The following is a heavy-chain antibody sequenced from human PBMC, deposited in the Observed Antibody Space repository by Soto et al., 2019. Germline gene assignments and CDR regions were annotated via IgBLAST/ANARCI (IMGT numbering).Heavy chain of an antibody. Sequence: ASVKVSCKASGYTFTSYGISWVRQAPGQGLEWMGWISAYNGNTNYAQKLQGRVTMTTDTSTSTAYMELRSLRSDDTAVYYCARANGGRGYSSSSYSGYWGQGTLVTVSS. CDR1: GYTFTSYG. CDR2: ISAYNGNT. CDR3: ARANGGRGYSSSSYSGY. J-gene: IGHJ4*02. D-gene: IGHD6-13*01. V-gene: IGHV1-18*01.